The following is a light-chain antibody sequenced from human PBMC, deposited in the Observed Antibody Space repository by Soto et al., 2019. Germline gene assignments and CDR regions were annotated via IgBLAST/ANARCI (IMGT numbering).Light chain of an antibody. Sequence: EIVMTQSTATLSVSPGERATLSCRASQSAGTKVSWYQQKPGQAPRLLIYAASTRATGIPVRFSGSGSGTEFTLTISSLQSEYFAVYYCQHYNKWPLLTFGGGTKVEIK. CDR1: QSAGTK. J-gene: IGKJ4*01. CDR3: QHYNKWPLLT. V-gene: IGKV3-15*01. CDR2: AAS.